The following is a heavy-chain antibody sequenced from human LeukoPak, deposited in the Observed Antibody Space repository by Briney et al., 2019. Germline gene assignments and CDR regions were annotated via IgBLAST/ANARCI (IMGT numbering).Heavy chain of an antibody. V-gene: IGHV1-46*03. Sequence: ASVKVSCKASGYTFTSCYMHWVRQAPGQGLEWMGIINPSGGSTSYAQKFQGRVTMTRDTSTSTVYMELSSLRSEDTAVYYCASIPAAYHDRAYWGQGTLVTVSS. J-gene: IGHJ4*02. D-gene: IGHD2-2*01. CDR2: INPSGGST. CDR3: ASIPAAYHDRAY. CDR1: GYTFTSCY.